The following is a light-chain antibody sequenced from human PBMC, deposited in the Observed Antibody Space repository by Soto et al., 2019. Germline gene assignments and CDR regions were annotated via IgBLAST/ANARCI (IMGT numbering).Light chain of an antibody. CDR1: QNIANY. CDR2: AAS. J-gene: IGKJ5*01. CDR3: QHSYTTPIT. Sequence: DIQMTQSPSSLSASVGDRVTITCRASQNIANYLNWYQQKPGKAPNLLIYAASSLQSGVPSRFSGSGSGTDFNLTISSLQPEDFATYYCQHSYTTPITFGQGTRLEIK. V-gene: IGKV1-39*01.